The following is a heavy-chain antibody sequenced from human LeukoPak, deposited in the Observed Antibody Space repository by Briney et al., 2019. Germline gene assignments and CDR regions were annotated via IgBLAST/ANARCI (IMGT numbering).Heavy chain of an antibody. Sequence: GGSLRLSCAASGFTFSSYGMHWVRQAPGKGLEWVAVISYDGSNKYYADSVKGRFTISRDNSKNTLYLQMNSLRAEDTAVYYCARDFRATGGRAIIDYWGQGSLVSVSS. CDR2: ISYDGSNK. CDR3: ARDFRATGGRAIIDY. J-gene: IGHJ4*02. CDR1: GFTFSSYG. V-gene: IGHV3-30*03. D-gene: IGHD2-15*01.